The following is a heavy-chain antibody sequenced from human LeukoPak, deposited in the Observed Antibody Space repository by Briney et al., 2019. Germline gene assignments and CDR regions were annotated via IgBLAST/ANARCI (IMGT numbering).Heavy chain of an antibody. Sequence: PGGSLRLSCAASGFTFSSYAMSWVRQAPGKGLEWVSAISGSGGSTYYADSVKGRFTISRDNSKNTLYLQMNSLRAEDTAVYYCAKDGSMVRGVISDYWGQGTLVTVSS. CDR1: GFTFSSYA. V-gene: IGHV3-23*01. CDR3: AKDGSMVRGVISDY. CDR2: ISGSGGST. J-gene: IGHJ4*02. D-gene: IGHD3-10*01.